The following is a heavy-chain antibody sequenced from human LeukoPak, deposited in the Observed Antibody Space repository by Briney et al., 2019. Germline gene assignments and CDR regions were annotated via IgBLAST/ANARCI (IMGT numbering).Heavy chain of an antibody. Sequence: GASVKVSCKASGYTFTSYGINWVRQAPGQGLEWMGWISAYNGNTNYAQKVQGRVTMTKDTSTSTAYMELRSLRSDDTAVYYCARIVGLLWFGEPPRGHAFDIWGQGTMVTVSS. CDR1: GYTFTSYG. V-gene: IGHV1-18*01. D-gene: IGHD3-10*01. J-gene: IGHJ3*02. CDR2: ISAYNGNT. CDR3: ARIVGLLWFGEPPRGHAFDI.